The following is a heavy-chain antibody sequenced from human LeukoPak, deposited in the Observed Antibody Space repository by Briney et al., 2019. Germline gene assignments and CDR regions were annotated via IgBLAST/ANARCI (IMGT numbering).Heavy chain of an antibody. Sequence: SETLSLTCAVYGGSFSGYYWSWIRQPPGKGLEWIGEINHSGSTNYNPSLKSRVTISVDTSKNQFSLKLSSVTAADTAVCYCASPYYDFWSGYYGYYGMDVWGQGTTVTVSS. D-gene: IGHD3-3*01. J-gene: IGHJ6*02. V-gene: IGHV4-34*01. CDR2: INHSGST. CDR1: GGSFSGYY. CDR3: ASPYYDFWSGYYGYYGMDV.